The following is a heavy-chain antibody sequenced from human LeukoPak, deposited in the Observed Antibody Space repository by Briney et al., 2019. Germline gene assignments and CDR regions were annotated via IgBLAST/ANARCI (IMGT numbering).Heavy chain of an antibody. Sequence: GGSLRLSCAASGFTFSIYALSWVRRAPGKGLEWVSVISGSGDSTNLADSVKGRFIVSRDNSKSTLYLQMNSLRAEDTAVYYCASTTNGCGGDCYPDYWGQGTLVTVSS. CDR3: ASTTNGCGGDCYPDY. CDR1: GFTFSIYA. V-gene: IGHV3-23*01. CDR2: ISGSGDST. J-gene: IGHJ4*02. D-gene: IGHD2-21*02.